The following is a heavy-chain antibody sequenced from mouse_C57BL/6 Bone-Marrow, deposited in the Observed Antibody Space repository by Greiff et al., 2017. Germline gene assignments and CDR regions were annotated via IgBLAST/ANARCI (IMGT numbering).Heavy chain of an antibody. Sequence: EVQLQESGAELVRPGASVKLSCTASGFNIKDDYMHWVKQRPEQGLEWIGWIDPENGDTEYASKFQGKATITADTSSNTAYLQLSSLTSEDTAVYYCTTVYDGYPYYAMDYWGQGTSVTVSS. V-gene: IGHV14-4*01. CDR1: GFNIKDDY. J-gene: IGHJ4*01. D-gene: IGHD2-3*01. CDR2: IDPENGDT. CDR3: TTVYDGYPYYAMDY.